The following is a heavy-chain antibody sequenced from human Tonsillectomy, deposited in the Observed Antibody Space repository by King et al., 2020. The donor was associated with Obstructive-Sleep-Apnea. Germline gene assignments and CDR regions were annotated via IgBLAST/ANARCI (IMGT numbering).Heavy chain of an antibody. Sequence: QLVQSGAEVKKPGASVKVSCKASGYTFTSYAMHWVRQAPGQRLEWMGWINAGNGNTKYSQKFQGRVTITRDTSASTAYMELSSLRSEDTAVYYCARDRGLQTDTPYSGYDWIDYWGQGTLVTVSS. J-gene: IGHJ4*02. CDR2: INAGNGNT. CDR1: GYTFTSYA. D-gene: IGHD5-12*01. V-gene: IGHV1-3*01. CDR3: ARDRGLQTDTPYSGYDWIDY.